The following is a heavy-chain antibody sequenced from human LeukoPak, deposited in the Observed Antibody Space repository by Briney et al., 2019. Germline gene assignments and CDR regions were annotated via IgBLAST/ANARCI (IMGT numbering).Heavy chain of an antibody. Sequence: GGSLRLSCAASGFSFSTTWMSWVRQAPGKGLEWVSAISGSGGSTYYADSVKGRFTISRDNSKNTLYLQMNSLRAEDTAVYYCAKPLGGVFDIWGQGTMVTVSS. CDR3: AKPLGGVFDI. D-gene: IGHD3-16*01. V-gene: IGHV3-23*01. CDR1: GFSFSTTW. CDR2: ISGSGGST. J-gene: IGHJ3*02.